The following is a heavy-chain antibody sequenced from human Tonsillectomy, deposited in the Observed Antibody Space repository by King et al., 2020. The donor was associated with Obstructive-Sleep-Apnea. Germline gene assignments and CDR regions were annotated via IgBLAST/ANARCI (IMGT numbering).Heavy chain of an antibody. CDR1: GFTFSSYG. CDR2: LSYDGNNK. J-gene: IGHJ4*02. V-gene: IGHV3-30*03. Sequence: VQLVESGGGVVQPGRSLRLSCAASGFTFSSYGMHWVRQAPGKGLEWVALLSYDGNNKFYADSVKGRFTISRDTSKNTLYLQMRSLRAEDTAVYYCASAAMRAPAFDYWGQGTLVTVSS. D-gene: IGHD2-2*01. CDR3: ASAAMRAPAFDY.